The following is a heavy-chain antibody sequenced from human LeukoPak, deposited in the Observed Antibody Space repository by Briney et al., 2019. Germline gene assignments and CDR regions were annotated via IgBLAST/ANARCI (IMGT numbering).Heavy chain of an antibody. CDR1: GYSFNTFM. Sequence: GESLKISCQTSGYSFNTFMIAWVRPAPGRGLEWMGLVYPLDSETRYCPSFQGQVTISADKSTSSAFLQWDSLKASDTAMYYCVRHNTGADYWGQGTLVTVSS. CDR3: VRHNTGADY. CDR2: VYPLDSET. J-gene: IGHJ4*02. D-gene: IGHD1-14*01. V-gene: IGHV5-51*01.